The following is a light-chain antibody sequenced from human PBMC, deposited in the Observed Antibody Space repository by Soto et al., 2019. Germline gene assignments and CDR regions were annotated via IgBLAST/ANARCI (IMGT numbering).Light chain of an antibody. CDR1: QSVSSN. J-gene: IGKJ1*01. CDR3: QQYNNWPPGT. V-gene: IGKV3-15*01. Sequence: EIVMTQSPATLSVSPGERATLSCRASQSVSSNLAWYQQKPGQAPRLLIYGASTRATGIPARFSGSGSGTAFTLTISSLQYEDFAVYYCQQYNNWPPGTFGQGTKVEIK. CDR2: GAS.